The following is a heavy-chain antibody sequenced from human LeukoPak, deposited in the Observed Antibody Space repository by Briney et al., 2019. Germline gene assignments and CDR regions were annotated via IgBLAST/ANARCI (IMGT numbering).Heavy chain of an antibody. J-gene: IGHJ4*02. V-gene: IGHV1-2*02. CDR2: INPNSGGT. D-gene: IGHD6-19*01. Sequence: ASVKVSCKASGYTFTGYYMHWVRQATGQGLEWMGWINPNSGGTNYAQKFQGRVTMTRDTSINTAYMELTRLRSDDTAVYYCARDHGQWLNKEYWGQGTLVTVSS. CDR3: ARDHGQWLNKEY. CDR1: GYTFTGYY.